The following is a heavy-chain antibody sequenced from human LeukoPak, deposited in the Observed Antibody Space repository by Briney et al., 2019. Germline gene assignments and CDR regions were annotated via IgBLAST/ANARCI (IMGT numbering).Heavy chain of an antibody. CDR3: ARVRWSVVVPAAILDY. V-gene: IGHV1-46*01. CDR2: INPSGGST. J-gene: IGHJ4*02. D-gene: IGHD2-2*02. Sequence: ASVKVSCKASGYTFTSYYMHWVRQAPGQGLEWMGIINPSGGSTSYAQKFQGRVTMTRDTSTSTVYMELSSLRSEDTAVYYCARVRWSVVVPAAILDYWGQGTLVTVSS. CDR1: GYTFTSYY.